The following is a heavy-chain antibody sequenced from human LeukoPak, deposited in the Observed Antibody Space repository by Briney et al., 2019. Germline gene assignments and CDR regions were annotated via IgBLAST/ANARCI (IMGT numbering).Heavy chain of an antibody. V-gene: IGHV1-46*01. CDR3: ARAAAAGRRFDY. D-gene: IGHD6-13*01. Sequence: PGASVKVSCKASGYTFTSYYLHWVRQAPGQGLEWMGIINPSGGSTSYAQKFQGRVTMTRGTSTGTVYMELSSLRSDDTAVYYCARAAAAGRRFDYWGQGTLVTVSS. CDR1: GYTFTSYY. CDR2: INPSGGST. J-gene: IGHJ4*02.